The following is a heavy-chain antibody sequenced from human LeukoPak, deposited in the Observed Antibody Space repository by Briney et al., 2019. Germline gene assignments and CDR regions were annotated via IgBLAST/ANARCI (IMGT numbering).Heavy chain of an antibody. Sequence: SETLSLTCTVSGGSISNYYWSWIRQPAGKGLEWVGRIYTSGTTNYNPSLKSRITMSLDTSKNLLSLKLSSVTAADTAVYYCARGSHSPGAVVCDYWGQGTLVTVSS. V-gene: IGHV4-4*07. CDR3: ARGSHSPGAVVCDY. D-gene: IGHD3-16*01. CDR1: GGSISNYY. J-gene: IGHJ4*02. CDR2: IYTSGTT.